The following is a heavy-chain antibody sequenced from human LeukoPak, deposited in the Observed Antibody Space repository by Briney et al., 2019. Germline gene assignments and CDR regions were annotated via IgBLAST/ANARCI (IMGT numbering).Heavy chain of an antibody. CDR2: ISGSGGST. Sequence: GGSLRLSCAASGFTFSTNAMHWVRQAPGKGLEWVSAISGSGGSTYYADSVKGRFTISRDNSKNTLYLQMSSLRAEDTAVYYCAKATSNFWGGPDVWGKGTTVTVSS. D-gene: IGHD3-3*01. CDR1: GFTFSTNA. J-gene: IGHJ6*04. V-gene: IGHV3-23*01. CDR3: AKATSNFWGGPDV.